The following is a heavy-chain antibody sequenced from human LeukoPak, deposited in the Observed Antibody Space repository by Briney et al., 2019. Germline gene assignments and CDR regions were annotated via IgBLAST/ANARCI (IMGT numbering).Heavy chain of an antibody. V-gene: IGHV1-58*02. CDR1: GFTFETST. J-gene: IGHJ5*02. CDR3: TADPRGASLNWFDP. CDR2: IVVASGDT. Sequence: SVKVSCKASGFTFETSTIQWVRQARGQRLEWIGWIVVASGDTKFAQHLQGRLSLTRDMSTDTAYMELSSLTSEDTAVYFCTADPRGASLNWFDPWGQGTLVIVSS. D-gene: IGHD4/OR15-4a*01.